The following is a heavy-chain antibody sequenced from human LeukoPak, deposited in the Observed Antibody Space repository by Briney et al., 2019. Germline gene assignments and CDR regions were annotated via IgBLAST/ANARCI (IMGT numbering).Heavy chain of an antibody. D-gene: IGHD5-24*01. CDR1: GGSISSGSYY. CDR3: AKQMATILAWFDP. Sequence: SQTLSLTCTVSGGSISSGSYYWSWIRQPAGKGLEWIRRIYTSGSTNYNPSLKSRVTISVDTSKNQFSLKLSSVTAADTAVYYCAKQMATILAWFDPWGQGTLVTVSS. CDR2: IYTSGST. J-gene: IGHJ5*02. V-gene: IGHV4-61*02.